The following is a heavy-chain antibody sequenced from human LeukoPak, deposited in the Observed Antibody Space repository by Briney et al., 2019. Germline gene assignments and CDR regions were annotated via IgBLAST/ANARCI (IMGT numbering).Heavy chain of an antibody. CDR1: GFTFSSYE. J-gene: IGHJ4*02. Sequence: GGSLRLSCAASGFTFSSYEMNWVRQAPGKGLEWVSYISSSGSTIHYADSVKGRFTISRDNAKNSLYLQMNSLRAEDTAVYYCARAGSGSYYNVYYFDYWGQGTLVTVSS. CDR2: ISSSGSTI. V-gene: IGHV3-48*03. CDR3: ARAGSGSYYNVYYFDY. D-gene: IGHD3-10*01.